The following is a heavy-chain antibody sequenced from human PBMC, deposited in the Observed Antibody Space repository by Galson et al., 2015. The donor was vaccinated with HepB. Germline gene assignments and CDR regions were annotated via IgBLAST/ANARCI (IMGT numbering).Heavy chain of an antibody. CDR3: ARVTPGAGSYGSGTAFDI. CDR2: TYYRSKWLD. Sequence: CAISGDSVSNNRAAWNWIRQSPSTGLEWLGRTYYRSKWLDDYAVSLKSRIIINPDTSKNQFSLQLNSVTPEDTAVYYCARVTPGAGSYGSGTAFDIWGQGTMVTFSS. D-gene: IGHD3-10*01. CDR1: GDSVSNNRAA. J-gene: IGHJ3*02. V-gene: IGHV6-1*01.